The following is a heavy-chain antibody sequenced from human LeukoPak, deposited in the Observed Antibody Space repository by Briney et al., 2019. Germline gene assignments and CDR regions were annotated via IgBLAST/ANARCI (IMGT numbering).Heavy chain of an antibody. Sequence: GGSLRPSCAASGFTFSSYAMHWVRQAPGKGLEWVAVISYDGSNKYYADSVKGRFTISRDNSKNTLYLQMNSLRAEDTAVYYCGDADYWGQGTLVTVSS. D-gene: IGHD2-21*01. CDR1: GFTFSSYA. J-gene: IGHJ4*02. V-gene: IGHV3-30-3*01. CDR2: ISYDGSNK. CDR3: GDADY.